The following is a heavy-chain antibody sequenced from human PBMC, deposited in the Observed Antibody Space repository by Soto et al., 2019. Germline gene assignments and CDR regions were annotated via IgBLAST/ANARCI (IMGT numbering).Heavy chain of an antibody. CDR1: EGTFSSYT. V-gene: IGHV1-69*08. J-gene: IGHJ4*02. D-gene: IGHD3-22*01. CDR3: AREFADSSGLDY. Sequence: QVQLVQSGAEVKKPGSSVKVSCKASEGTFSSYTISWVRQAPGQGLEWMGRIIPILGIANYAQKFQGRVTITSSKSTSAAYMELSSLRSEDTAVYYCAREFADSSGLDYWGQGTLVTVSS. CDR2: IIPILGIA.